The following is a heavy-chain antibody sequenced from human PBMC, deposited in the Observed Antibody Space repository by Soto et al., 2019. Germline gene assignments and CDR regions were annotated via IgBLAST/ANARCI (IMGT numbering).Heavy chain of an antibody. Sequence: ASVKVSCKASGYTFTSYDINWVRQATGQGLEWMGWMNPNSGNTGYAQKFQGRVTMTRNTSISTAYMELSSLRSDDTAVYYCARAYYDSSGFDPWGQGTLVTVSS. D-gene: IGHD3-22*01. CDR3: ARAYYDSSGFDP. CDR1: GYTFTSYD. J-gene: IGHJ5*02. V-gene: IGHV1-8*01. CDR2: MNPNSGNT.